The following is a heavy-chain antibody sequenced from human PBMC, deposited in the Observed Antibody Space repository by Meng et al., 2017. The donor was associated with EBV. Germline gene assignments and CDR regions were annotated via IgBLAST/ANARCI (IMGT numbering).Heavy chain of an antibody. Sequence: QVQLVQSGSKLKKPGASVKVSCNASGYTFTSYAMNWVRQAPGQGLEWMGWINTNTGNPTYAQGFTGRFVFSLDTSVSTAYLQISSLKAEDTAVYYCAREGVGYYDSSGLSSYFDYWGQGTLVTVSS. CDR1: GYTFTSYA. CDR3: AREGVGYYDSSGLSSYFDY. CDR2: INTNTGNP. V-gene: IGHV7-4-1*02. D-gene: IGHD3-22*01. J-gene: IGHJ4*02.